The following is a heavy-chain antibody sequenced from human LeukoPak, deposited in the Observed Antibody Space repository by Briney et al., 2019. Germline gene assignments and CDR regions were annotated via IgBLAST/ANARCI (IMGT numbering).Heavy chain of an antibody. CDR2: ISYDGSYT. CDR1: ALSFNAYA. Sequence: GGSLRLSCVDSALSFNAYAMHWVCQAPGKGLEWVAAISYDGSYTYYRDSVRGRFTISRDNSKNTMYLQMNSLRAEDTAMYYCARALDVWGKGTTVTVSS. V-gene: IGHV3-30*04. J-gene: IGHJ6*04. CDR3: ARALDV.